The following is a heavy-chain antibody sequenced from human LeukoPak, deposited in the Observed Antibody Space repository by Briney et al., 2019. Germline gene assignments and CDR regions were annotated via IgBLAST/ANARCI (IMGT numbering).Heavy chain of an antibody. CDR3: ARDARYYDSSGYYAFDI. D-gene: IGHD3-22*01. CDR1: GGSISPYY. CDR2: IYHSGST. J-gene: IGHJ3*02. V-gene: IGHV4-59*01. Sequence: PSETLSLTCTVSGGSISPYYWSWIRQPPGKGLEWIGYIYHSGSTTYNPSLKSRVTISVDKSKNQFSLKLSSVTAADTAMYYCARDARYYDSSGYYAFDIRGQGTMVTVSS.